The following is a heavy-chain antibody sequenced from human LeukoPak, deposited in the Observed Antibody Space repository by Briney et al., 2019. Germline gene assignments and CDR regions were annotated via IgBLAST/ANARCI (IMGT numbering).Heavy chain of an antibody. J-gene: IGHJ5*02. Sequence: GGSLRLSCAASEFTVGSNYMSWVRQAPGKGLEWVSVIYSGGSTYYADSVKGRFTISRDNSKNTLYLQMNSLRAEDTAVYYCAKGAGPPWFDPWGQGTLVTVSS. CDR3: AKGAGPPWFDP. CDR2: IYSGGST. V-gene: IGHV3-53*01. D-gene: IGHD6-19*01. CDR1: EFTVGSNY.